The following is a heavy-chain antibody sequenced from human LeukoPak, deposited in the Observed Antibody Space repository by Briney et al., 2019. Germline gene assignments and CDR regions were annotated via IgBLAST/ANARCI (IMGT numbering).Heavy chain of an antibody. CDR2: INPSGGST. J-gene: IGHJ4*02. V-gene: IGHV1-46*01. D-gene: IGHD6-19*01. Sequence: ASVKVSCKASGYTFTGYYMHWVRQAPGQGLEWLGIINPSGGSTSYAQKFQGRVTMTRHTSTSTVYMELSSLRSEYAAVYYCAREVAAFDYWGQGTLDTVSS. CDR3: AREVAAFDY. CDR1: GYTFTGYY.